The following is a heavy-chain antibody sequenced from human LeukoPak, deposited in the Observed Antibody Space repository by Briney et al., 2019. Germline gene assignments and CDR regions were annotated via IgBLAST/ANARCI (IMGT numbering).Heavy chain of an antibody. D-gene: IGHD1-26*01. V-gene: IGHV3-53*01. CDR2: IYSDGST. CDR1: GFIVSGDF. CDR3: ARERGRGRDSPWFDY. J-gene: IGHJ4*02. Sequence: GGSLRLSCAASGFIVSGDFMSWVRRAPGKGLEWVSVIYSDGSTYYADSVKGRFTISRDNSKNTLDLQMTGLRAEDTAVYYCARERGRGRDSPWFDYWGQGTLVTVSS.